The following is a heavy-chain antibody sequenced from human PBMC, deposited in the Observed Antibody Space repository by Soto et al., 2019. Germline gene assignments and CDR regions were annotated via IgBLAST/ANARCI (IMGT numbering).Heavy chain of an antibody. CDR3: ASSSGSYYSYFDY. Sequence: SETLSLTCAVSGGSISSSNWWSWVRQPPGKGLEWIGEIYHSGSTNYNPSLKSRVTISVDKSKNQFSLKLSSVTAADTAVYYCASSSGSYYSYFDYWGQGTLVTVSS. V-gene: IGHV4-4*02. CDR1: GGSISSSNW. CDR2: IYHSGST. J-gene: IGHJ4*02. D-gene: IGHD1-26*01.